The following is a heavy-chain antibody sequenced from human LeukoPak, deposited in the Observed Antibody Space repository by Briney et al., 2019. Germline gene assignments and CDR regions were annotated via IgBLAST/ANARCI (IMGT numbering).Heavy chain of an antibody. D-gene: IGHD2-8*01. CDR2: ISAYNGNT. V-gene: IGHV1-18*01. J-gene: IGHJ4*02. CDR1: GYTFTSYG. CDR3: ARSPLGYCTNGVCYPGY. Sequence: ASVKVSCKASGYTFTSYGISWVRQAPGQGLERMGWISAYNGNTNYAQKLQGRVTMTTDTSTSTAYMELRSLRSDDTAVYYCARSPLGYCTNGVCYPGYWGQGTLVTVSS.